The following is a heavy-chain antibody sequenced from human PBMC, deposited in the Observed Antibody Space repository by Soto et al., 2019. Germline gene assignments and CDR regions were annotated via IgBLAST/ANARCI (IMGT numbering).Heavy chain of an antibody. CDR3: ARAQLSGSWYQGGDWFDP. V-gene: IGHV4-31*03. D-gene: IGHD6-13*01. CDR2: IYYSGST. Sequence: QVQLQESGPGLVKPSQTLSLTCTVSGGSISSGGYYWSWIRQHPGKGLEWIGYIYYSGSTYYNPSLKSRVTISVDTSKNQFSLKLSSVTAADTAVYYCARAQLSGSWYQGGDWFDPWGQGTLVTVSS. J-gene: IGHJ5*02. CDR1: GGSISSGGYY.